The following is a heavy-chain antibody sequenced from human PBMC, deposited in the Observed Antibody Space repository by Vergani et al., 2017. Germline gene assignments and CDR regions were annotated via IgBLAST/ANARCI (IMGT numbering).Heavy chain of an antibody. D-gene: IGHD2-2*01. J-gene: IGHJ4*02. V-gene: IGHV4-61*01. CDR1: GGSISSSSSY. CDR3: ARVGVVVPAAELWYYFDY. CDR2: IYYSGST. Sequence: QLQLQESGPGLVKPSETLSLTCTVSGGSISSSSSYWSWIRQPPGKGLEWIGYIYYSGSTNYNPSLKSRVTISVDTSKNQFSLKLSSVTAADTAVYYCARVGVVVPAAELWYYFDYWGQGTLVTVSS.